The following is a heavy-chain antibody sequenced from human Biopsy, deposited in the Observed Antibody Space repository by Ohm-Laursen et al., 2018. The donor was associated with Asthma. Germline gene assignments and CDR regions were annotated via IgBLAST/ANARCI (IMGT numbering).Heavy chain of an antibody. CDR1: GGTFNTYV. CDR2: INSVFGTT. CDR3: ARKAGSCISRTCYSLDF. D-gene: IGHD2-2*01. V-gene: IGHV1-69*01. J-gene: IGHJ4*02. Sequence: VSSVKVSCKSLGGTFNTYVIGWVRQAPGQGLEWMGGINSVFGTTTYPQKFQDRVTITADDSTSTVYMELSSLRSEDTAVYYCARKAGSCISRTCYSLDFWGQGTWSPSPQ.